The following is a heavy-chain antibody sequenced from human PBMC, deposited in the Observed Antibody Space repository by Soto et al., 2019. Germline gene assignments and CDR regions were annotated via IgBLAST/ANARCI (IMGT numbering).Heavy chain of an antibody. CDR2: ISNNGRAQ. CDR1: GFTFIGYG. J-gene: IGHJ4*02. D-gene: IGHD4-17*01. CDR3: AKDWPATVSGAINRYLNV. Sequence: PGGSLRLSCAASGFTFIGYGMHWVRQAPGKGLEWLSFISNNGRAQYYADSVKGRFTISRDNSKNTLYLETKSLRTEDTAVYYCAKDWPATVSGAINRYLNVWGQGTPVNVAS. V-gene: IGHV3-30*18.